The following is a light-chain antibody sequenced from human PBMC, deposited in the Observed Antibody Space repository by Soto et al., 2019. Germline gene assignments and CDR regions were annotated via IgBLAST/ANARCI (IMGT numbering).Light chain of an antibody. J-gene: IGKJ2*01. CDR3: QQYGSSPSMYT. CDR2: GAS. V-gene: IGKV3-20*01. CDR1: QSVSSSD. Sequence: EIVLTQSPGTLSLSPGERATLSCRASQSVSSSDLAWYQQKPGQASSLLIYGASSRATGIPDRFSGSGSGTDFTLTISRLEPEDFGVYYCQQYGSSPSMYTFGQGTKLEIK.